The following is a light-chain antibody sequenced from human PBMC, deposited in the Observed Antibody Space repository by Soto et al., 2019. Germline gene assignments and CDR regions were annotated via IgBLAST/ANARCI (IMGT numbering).Light chain of an antibody. J-gene: IGKJ1*01. Sequence: DIVLTQSPGTLSVSPGERATLSCRARQTISSNYLAWYQQKPGQPPSLLIYGTSSRATGIPDRFSGSGSGTDFTLTISRLEPEDSAIYYCQQYVSWTFGQGTKVEIQ. V-gene: IGKV3-20*01. CDR3: QQYVSWT. CDR1: QTISSNY. CDR2: GTS.